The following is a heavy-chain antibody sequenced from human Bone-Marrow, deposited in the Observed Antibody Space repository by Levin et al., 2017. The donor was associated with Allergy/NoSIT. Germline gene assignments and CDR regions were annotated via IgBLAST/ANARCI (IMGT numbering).Heavy chain of an antibody. D-gene: IGHD3-10*01. Sequence: PSETLSLTCSVSGGSISSNRDYWGWIRQPPGKGLEWIGSIYYSGSTYYNPSLKSRVTISVDTSKNQFSLNLSSVTAADTGVYYCAKGGRTVDGSGSRGYWFDPWGQGTLVTVSS. CDR3: AKGGRTVDGSGSRGYWFDP. V-gene: IGHV4-39*01. CDR2: IYYSGST. CDR1: GGSISSNRDY. J-gene: IGHJ5*02.